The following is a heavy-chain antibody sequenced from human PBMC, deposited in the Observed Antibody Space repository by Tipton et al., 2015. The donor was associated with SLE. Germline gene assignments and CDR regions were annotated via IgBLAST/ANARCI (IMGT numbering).Heavy chain of an antibody. Sequence: TLSLTCTVSGGSISSSSYYWSWIRQPPGKGLEWIGYIYYSGSTNYNPSLKSRVTISVDTSKNQFSLKLSSVTAADTAVYYCAGGNYLGMFDYWGQGTLVTVSS. V-gene: IGHV4-61*05. J-gene: IGHJ4*02. CDR2: IYYSGST. CDR1: GGSISSSSYY. D-gene: IGHD7-27*01. CDR3: AGGNYLGMFDY.